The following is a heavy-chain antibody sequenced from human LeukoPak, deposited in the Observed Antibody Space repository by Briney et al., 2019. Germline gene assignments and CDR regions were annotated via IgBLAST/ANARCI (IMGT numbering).Heavy chain of an antibody. CDR2: ISAYNGNT. D-gene: IGHD3-16*01. Sequence: ASVKVSCKASGYTFTSYGISWVRQAPGQGLEWMGWISAYNGNTNYAQKLQGRVTMTTDTSTSTAYMELRSLRSDDTAVYYCARDMGGRYDYVWGSFDYWGQGTLVTVSS. V-gene: IGHV1-18*01. J-gene: IGHJ4*02. CDR3: ARDMGGRYDYVWGSFDY. CDR1: GYTFTSYG.